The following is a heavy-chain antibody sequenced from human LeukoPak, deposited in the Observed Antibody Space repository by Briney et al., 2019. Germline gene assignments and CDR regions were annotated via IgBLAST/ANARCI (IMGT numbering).Heavy chain of an antibody. J-gene: IGHJ4*02. CDR2: ISYDGSNK. CDR3: AKDHPDYGDYELFDY. D-gene: IGHD4-17*01. CDR1: GFTFSSYG. V-gene: IGHV3-30*18. Sequence: GGSLRLSCAASGFTFSSYGMHWVRQAPGKGLEWVAVISYDGSNKYYADSVKGRFTISRDNSKNTLYLQMNSLRAEDTAVYYCAKDHPDYGDYELFDYWGQGTLVTVSS.